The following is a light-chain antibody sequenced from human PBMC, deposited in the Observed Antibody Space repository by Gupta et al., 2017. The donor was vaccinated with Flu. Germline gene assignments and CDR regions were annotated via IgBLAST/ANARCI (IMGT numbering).Light chain of an antibody. CDR1: SEAVTSGHY. CDR2: DTS. CDR3: SLAFGDTFV. V-gene: IGLV7-46*01. Sequence: QAVVHPDPTLPGSTGGTVTPTCGSSSEAVTSGHYPYWLQQKPGHVHRTLIYDTSNRHAWTPARFSGSLRGGKGALTLSGAQAEDEDDYYCSLAFGDTFVFGPGTTVTVL. J-gene: IGLJ1*01.